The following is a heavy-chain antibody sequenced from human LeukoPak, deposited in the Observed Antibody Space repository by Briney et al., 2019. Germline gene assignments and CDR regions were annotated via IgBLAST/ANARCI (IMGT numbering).Heavy chain of an antibody. J-gene: IGHJ4*02. V-gene: IGHV4-39*07. CDR2: IYYSGST. CDR3: ARETSGYGRIYYFDY. Sequence: SETLSLTCTVSGGSISSSSYYWGWIRQPPGKGLEWIGSIYYSGSTYYNPSLKSRVTISVDKSKNQFSLKLSSVTAADTAVYYCARETSGYGRIYYFDYWGQGTLVTVSS. CDR1: GGSISSSSYY. D-gene: IGHD5-12*01.